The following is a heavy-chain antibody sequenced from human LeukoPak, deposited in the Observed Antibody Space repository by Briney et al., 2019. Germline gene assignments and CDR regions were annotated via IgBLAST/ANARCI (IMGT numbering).Heavy chain of an antibody. CDR1: GFTFSNYW. CDR3: ARAGDVYKYGMDV. CDR2: ISTDGSST. V-gene: IGHV3-74*01. Sequence: GGSLRLSCAASGFTFSNYWMHWVRQAPGEGLVWVSRISTDGSSTDYADSVKGRFTISRDNAKNTLYLQMNSLRAEDTAMYSCARAGDVYKYGMDVWGQGTTVTVSS. D-gene: IGHD2-21*01. J-gene: IGHJ6*02.